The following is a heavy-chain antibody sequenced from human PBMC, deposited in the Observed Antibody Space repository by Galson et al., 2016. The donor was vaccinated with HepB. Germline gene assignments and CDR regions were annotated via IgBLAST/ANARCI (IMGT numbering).Heavy chain of an antibody. J-gene: IGHJ4*02. V-gene: IGHV3-15*01. CDR1: GFTFRNAW. Sequence: SLRLSCAASGFTFRNAWMTWVRQAPEKGLEWVGHIKSKPDGGTIDYAAPVNGRFTISRDDSKNELYLQMNSLKTEDTAVYYCTTGEDLAIFGVVHWGQGTLVTVSS. CDR3: TTGEDLAIFGVVH. D-gene: IGHD3-3*01. CDR2: IKSKPDGGTI.